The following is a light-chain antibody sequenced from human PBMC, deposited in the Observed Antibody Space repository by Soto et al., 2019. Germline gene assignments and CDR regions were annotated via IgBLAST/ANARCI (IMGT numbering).Light chain of an antibody. CDR3: SSYTTSSTRV. V-gene: IGLV2-14*01. J-gene: IGLJ1*01. CDR1: SSDIGIYKY. CDR2: EVT. Sequence: QSVRTQPGSVSGSPGQSIAISCTVSSSDIGIYKYVSGYQQHPGKVPKLIIYEVTNRPSGVSNRFSGSKSGNTASLTISGLQAEDEADYYCSSYTTSSTRVFGPGTKVTVL.